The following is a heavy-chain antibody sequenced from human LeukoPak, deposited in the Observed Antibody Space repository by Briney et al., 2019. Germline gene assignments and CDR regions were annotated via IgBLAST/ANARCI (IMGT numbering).Heavy chain of an antibody. D-gene: IGHD6-13*01. J-gene: IGHJ3*02. Sequence: SVKVFCKASGGTFSSYAISWVRQAPGQGLEWMGGIIPIFGTANYAQKFQGRVTITTDESTSTAYMELSSLRSEDTAVYYCARVRVSYSSSYLDAFDIWGQGTMVTVSS. CDR2: IIPIFGTA. CDR3: ARVRVSYSSSYLDAFDI. CDR1: GGTFSSYA. V-gene: IGHV1-69*05.